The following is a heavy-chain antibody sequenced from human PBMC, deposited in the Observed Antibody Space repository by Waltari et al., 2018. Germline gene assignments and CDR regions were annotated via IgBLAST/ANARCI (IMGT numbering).Heavy chain of an antibody. CDR2: IDPSDSYT. CDR1: GYDFSTYW. Sequence: EVQLVQSGAEVKKPGESLRISCEGSGYDFSTYWITWVCHMPGKGLEWMGRIDPSDSYTNYSPSFRGHVTISVARSNSTAYIQWSGLGASDTAIYYCARTSTRDFYYMDVWGKGTTVTVSS. V-gene: IGHV5-10-1*01. J-gene: IGHJ6*03. CDR3: ARTSTRDFYYMDV. D-gene: IGHD1-1*01.